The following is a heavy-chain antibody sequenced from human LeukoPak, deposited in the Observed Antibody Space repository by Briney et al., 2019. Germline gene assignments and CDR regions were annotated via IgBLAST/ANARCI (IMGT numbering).Heavy chain of an antibody. J-gene: IGHJ4*02. D-gene: IGHD2-8*01. CDR2: IYYSGST. CDR1: GGSISSGDYY. Sequence: SQTLSLTCTVSGGSISSGDYYWSWIRQPPGKGLEWIGYIYYSGSTYYNPSLKSRVTISVDTSKNQFSLKMSSVTAAETAVYYCGRGEYCINGVCYLSFDYWGQGTLVTVSS. CDR3: GRGEYCINGVCYLSFDY. V-gene: IGHV4-30-4*01.